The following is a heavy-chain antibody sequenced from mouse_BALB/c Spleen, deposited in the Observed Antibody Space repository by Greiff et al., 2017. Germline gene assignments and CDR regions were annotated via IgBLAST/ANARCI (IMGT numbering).Heavy chain of an antibody. CDR1: GYTFTSYW. CDR2: IYPSDSYT. J-gene: IGHJ4*01. CDR3: TRSDDGYYAMDY. D-gene: IGHD2-3*01. V-gene: IGHV1-69*02. Sequence: VQLQQPGAELVRPGASVKLSCKASGYTFTSYWINWVKQRPGQGLEWIGNIYPSDSYTNYNQKFKDKATLTVDKSSSTAYMQLSSPTSEDSAVYYCTRSDDGYYAMDYWGQGTSVTVSS.